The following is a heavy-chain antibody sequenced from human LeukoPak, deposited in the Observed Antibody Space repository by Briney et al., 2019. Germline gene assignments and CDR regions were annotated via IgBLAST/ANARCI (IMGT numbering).Heavy chain of an antibody. J-gene: IGHJ4*02. CDR2: INHSGST. V-gene: IGHV4-34*01. CDR3: AGGIEPPRTY. Sequence: SETLSLTCAVYGGSFSGYYWSWIRQPPGKGLEWIGEINHSGSTNYNPSLKSRVTISVDTSKNQFSLKPSSVTAADTAVYYCAGGIEPPRTYWGQGTLVTVSS. CDR1: GGSFSGYY.